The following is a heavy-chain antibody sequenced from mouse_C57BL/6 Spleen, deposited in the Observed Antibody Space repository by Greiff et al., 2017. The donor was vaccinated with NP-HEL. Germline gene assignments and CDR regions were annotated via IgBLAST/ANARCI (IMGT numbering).Heavy chain of an antibody. D-gene: IGHD1-1*01. J-gene: IGHJ1*03. CDR3: SYYGSSSGYFDV. Sequence: EVKLVESGAELVRPGASVKLSCTASGFNIKDDYMHWVKQRPEQGLEWIGWLDPENGDTEYASKFQGKATITADTSSNTAYLQLSSLTSEDTAVYYCSYYGSSSGYFDVWGTGTTVTVSS. V-gene: IGHV14-4*01. CDR2: LDPENGDT. CDR1: GFNIKDDY.